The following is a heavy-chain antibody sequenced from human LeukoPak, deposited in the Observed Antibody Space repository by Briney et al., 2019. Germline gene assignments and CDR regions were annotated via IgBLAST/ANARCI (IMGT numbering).Heavy chain of an antibody. CDR2: IDHSGST. CDR1: GGSISSGGYY. J-gene: IGHJ4*02. D-gene: IGHD1-26*01. V-gene: IGHV4-31*03. CDR3: ARTTFRKSGSYP. Sequence: SGTLSLTCTVSGGSISSGGYYWSWIRQHPGKGLEWIGEIDHSGSTNYNPSLKSRVTISVDTSKNQFSLKLSSVTAADTAVYYCARTTFRKSGSYPWGQGTLVTVSS.